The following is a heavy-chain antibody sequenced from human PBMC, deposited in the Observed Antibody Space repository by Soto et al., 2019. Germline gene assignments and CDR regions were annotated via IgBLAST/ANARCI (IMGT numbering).Heavy chain of an antibody. CDR1: GFTFSSYA. CDR2: ISSNGGST. J-gene: IGHJ6*02. D-gene: IGHD3-3*01. V-gene: IGHV3-64*01. CDR3: ARGSPFLEWLLGNYYYYGMDV. Sequence: GGSLRLSCAASGFTFSSYAMHWVRQAPGKGLEYVSAISSNGGSTYYANSVKGRFTISRDNSKNTLYLQMGSLRAEDTAVYYCARGSPFLEWLLGNYYYYGMDVWGQGTTVTVS.